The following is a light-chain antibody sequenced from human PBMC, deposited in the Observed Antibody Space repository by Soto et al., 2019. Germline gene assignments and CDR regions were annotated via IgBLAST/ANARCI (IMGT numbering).Light chain of an antibody. CDR3: VLYMGSGIWV. CDR1: SGSVSTSYY. J-gene: IGLJ3*02. Sequence: QTVVTQEPSFSVSPGGTVTLTCGLSSGSVSTSYYPSWYQQTPGQAPRTLIYSTNTCSSGVPDCFSGSILGNKAALTITGAQADDESDYYCVLYMGSGIWVFGGGTKLTVL. CDR2: STN. V-gene: IGLV8-61*02.